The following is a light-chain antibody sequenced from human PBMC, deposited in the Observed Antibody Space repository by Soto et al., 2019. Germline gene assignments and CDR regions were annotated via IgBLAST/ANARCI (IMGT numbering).Light chain of an antibody. J-gene: IGLJ2*01. CDR1: SSDVGGYNY. CDR2: DVS. Sequence: QSVLTQPASVSGSPGQSITISCTGTSSDVGGYNYVSWYQQHPGKAPKLMIYDVSNRPSGLSNRFSGSKSGNTASLTISGIKAEDEADYYCSSYTSRVVFGGGTKVTVL. V-gene: IGLV2-14*01. CDR3: SSYTSRVV.